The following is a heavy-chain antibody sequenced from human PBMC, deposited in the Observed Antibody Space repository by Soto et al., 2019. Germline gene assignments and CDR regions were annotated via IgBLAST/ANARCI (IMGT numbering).Heavy chain of an antibody. CDR1: GFTFHSYG. Sequence: PGGSLSLSSASSGFTFHSYGMHWVRQAPGKGLEWVAVISYDGSYQYYSDSVKGRFTISRDNSKNTLNLQMNSLRVEDSAMYYCTQDGRGGSASRPAHWGLGTRVTVYS. V-gene: IGHV3-30*18. CDR2: ISYDGSYQ. CDR3: TQDGRGGSASRPAH. J-gene: IGHJ4*02. D-gene: IGHD1-26*01.